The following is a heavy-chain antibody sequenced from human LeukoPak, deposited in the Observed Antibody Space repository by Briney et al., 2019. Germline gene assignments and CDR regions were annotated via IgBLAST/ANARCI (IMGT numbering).Heavy chain of an antibody. CDR2: IYYSGST. V-gene: IGHV4-59*08. Sequence: PSETLSLTCTVSGGSISSYYWSWIRQPPGKGLEWIGYIYYSGSTNYNPSLKSRVTISVDTSKNQFSLKLSSVTAADTAVYYCARFATYYYDSSGYYPLSDYWGQGTLVTVSS. CDR3: ARFATYYYDSSGYYPLSDY. CDR1: GGSISSYY. J-gene: IGHJ4*02. D-gene: IGHD3-22*01.